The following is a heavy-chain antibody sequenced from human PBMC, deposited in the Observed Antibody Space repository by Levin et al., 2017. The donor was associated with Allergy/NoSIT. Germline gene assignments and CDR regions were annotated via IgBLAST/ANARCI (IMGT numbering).Heavy chain of an antibody. CDR1: GFTFSNFA. J-gene: IGHJ4*02. CDR3: TNDGLGSCLDY. CDR2: ISASGGGR. Sequence: GGSLRLSCAASGFTFSNFAMSWVHQAPGKGLEWVSSISASGGGRYYADSVQGRLTISRDNSKNTLYLQMNSLRADDTAVYYCTNDGLGSCLDYWGQGALVTVSS. D-gene: IGHD3-10*01. V-gene: IGHV3-23*01.